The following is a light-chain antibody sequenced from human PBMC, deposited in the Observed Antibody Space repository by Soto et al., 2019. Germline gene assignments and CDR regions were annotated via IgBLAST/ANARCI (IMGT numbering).Light chain of an antibody. CDR2: DVA. Sequence: VLAQPASVSDSPGQSITISCTGTSSDVGGSNFVSWYQQHPGRPPKLIIYDVANRPSGVSNRFSGSKSGSTASLIISRLQTEDEADYYCVSYTSSTTYVFGTGTKVTVL. V-gene: IGLV2-14*03. CDR3: VSYTSSTTYV. CDR1: SSDVGGSNF. J-gene: IGLJ1*01.